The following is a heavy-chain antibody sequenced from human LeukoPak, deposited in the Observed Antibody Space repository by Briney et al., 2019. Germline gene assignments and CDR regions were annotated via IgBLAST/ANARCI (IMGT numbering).Heavy chain of an antibody. Sequence: ASVKVSCKASGYTFTSYGISWLRQAPGQGLEWMGWISAYNGNTNYAQKLQGRVTMTTDTSTSTAYMELRSLRSDDTAVYYCARSLEEIAARRMVPSDYWGQGTLVTVSS. CDR2: ISAYNGNT. D-gene: IGHD6-6*01. V-gene: IGHV1-18*01. CDR3: ARSLEEIAARRMVPSDY. J-gene: IGHJ4*02. CDR1: GYTFTSYG.